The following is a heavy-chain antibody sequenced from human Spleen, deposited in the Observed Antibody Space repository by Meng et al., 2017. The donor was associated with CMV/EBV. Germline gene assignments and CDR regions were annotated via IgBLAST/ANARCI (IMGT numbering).Heavy chain of an antibody. Sequence: QVQPQQWGVGLLKPSETLSLTCAVYGGSFSGYHWSWIRQPPGKGLEWIGEINHSGSTNYNPSLKSRVTISVDTSKNQFSLKLSSVTAADTAVYYCARTEEVFDYWGQGTLVTAFS. V-gene: IGHV4-34*01. CDR1: GGSFSGYH. D-gene: IGHD1-14*01. J-gene: IGHJ4*02. CDR2: INHSGST. CDR3: ARTEEVFDY.